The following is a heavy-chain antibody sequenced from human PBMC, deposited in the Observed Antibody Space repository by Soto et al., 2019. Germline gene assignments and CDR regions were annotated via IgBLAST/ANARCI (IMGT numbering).Heavy chain of an antibody. Sequence: LRLSCDASGFTFSSHGMTWVRQAPGKGLEWVAFISSTSSTKNYADSVKGRFTISRDNTKNSLYLQMSSLRDEDTAVYYCARRITMVRGPYYYYGMDVWGQGTTVSVSS. J-gene: IGHJ6*02. CDR1: GFTFSSHG. CDR3: ARRITMVRGPYYYYGMDV. D-gene: IGHD3-10*01. CDR2: ISSTSSTK. V-gene: IGHV3-48*02.